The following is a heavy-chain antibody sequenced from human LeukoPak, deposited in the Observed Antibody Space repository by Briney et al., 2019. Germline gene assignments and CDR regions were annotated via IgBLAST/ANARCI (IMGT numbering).Heavy chain of an antibody. CDR3: ATPVTLDF. CDR1: GFTFRTYA. V-gene: IGHV3-23*01. J-gene: IGHJ4*02. CDR2: ITGTGGGGNKT. Sequence: PGGSLRLSCAASGFTFRTYAMSWVRQAPGKGLEWVSVITGTGGGGNKTYYADSVRGRFSISRDDSKNVLFLQMNDLRVDDTAVYFCATPVTLDFWGQGTRVLVSS. D-gene: IGHD2-21*02.